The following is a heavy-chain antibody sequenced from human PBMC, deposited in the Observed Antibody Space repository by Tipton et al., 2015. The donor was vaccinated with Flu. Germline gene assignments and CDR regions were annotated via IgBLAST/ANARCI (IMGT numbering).Heavy chain of an antibody. V-gene: IGHV3-53*01. D-gene: IGHD6-6*01. CDR2: IFDGGSV. CDR3: ARDSGSPGHFDL. J-gene: IGHJ2*01. Sequence: SLRLSCAASGFTFNTHWMNWVRQAPGMGLEWVSHIFDGGSVYYADSIRGRFTISRDNSKNTLYLQMDNLRPEDTARYYCARDSGSPGHFDLWGRGTLVTVSS. CDR1: GFTFNTHW.